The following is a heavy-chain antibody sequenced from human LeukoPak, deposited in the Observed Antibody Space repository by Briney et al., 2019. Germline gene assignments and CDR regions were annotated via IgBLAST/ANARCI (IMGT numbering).Heavy chain of an antibody. CDR1: GFTFSRYG. CDR2: ITSSGYTI. CDR3: AREGSFYDLGRFDY. V-gene: IGHV3-48*01. Sequence: GGSLRLSCAASGFTFSRYGMNWVRQAPGKGLEWVSYITSSGYTIYYADSVKGRFTISRDNVKNSLYLQMNSLRAEDTALYYCAREGSFYDLGRFDYWGQGTLVTVSS. D-gene: IGHD3/OR15-3a*01. J-gene: IGHJ4*02.